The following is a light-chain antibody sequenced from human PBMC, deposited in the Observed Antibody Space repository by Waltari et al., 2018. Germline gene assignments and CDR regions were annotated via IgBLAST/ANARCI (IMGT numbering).Light chain of an antibody. CDR3: QQRSEWPIT. V-gene: IGKV3-11*01. CDR2: DVS. J-gene: IGKJ1*01. Sequence: EVVLTQSPAALSLSPGERATLSCRVSHSVGSQLAWYQQKPGQPPRLLIYDVSNRATGIPARFSGSESRTDFALTINILEPEDCAMCSCQQRSEWPITFCQGTRVDMK. CDR1: HSVGSQ.